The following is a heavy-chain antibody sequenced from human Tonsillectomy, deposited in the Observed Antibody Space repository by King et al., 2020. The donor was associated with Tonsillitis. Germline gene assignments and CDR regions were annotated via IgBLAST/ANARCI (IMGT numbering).Heavy chain of an antibody. CDR3: AKDRGTPGNYYGMDV. J-gene: IGHJ6*02. Sequence: VQLVESGGGVVQPGRSLRLSCVASGFTFRSFGMHWVRQAPGKGLEWVAVISNDGSNKYYVDSVKGRITISRDNSKNTLYLQMNSLRGEDTVVYYCAKDRGTPGNYYGMDVWGQGTTVTVSS. CDR2: ISNDGSNK. D-gene: IGHD1/OR15-1a*01. V-gene: IGHV3-30*18. CDR1: GFTFRSFG.